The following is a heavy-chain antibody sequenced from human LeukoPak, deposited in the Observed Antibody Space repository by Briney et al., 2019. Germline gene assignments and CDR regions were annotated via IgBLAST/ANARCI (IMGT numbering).Heavy chain of an antibody. CDR2: IYVDGRTT. Sequence: GGSLRLSCVASWFTFSNYWMHWVRQPPGKGLVWVSRIYVDGRTTNYADSVKGRFTISRDNAKNTVYLEMNSLSVEDTATYYCIRDFRSADLWGQGTLVTVTS. CDR3: IRDFRSADL. V-gene: IGHV3-74*01. J-gene: IGHJ5*02. CDR1: WFTFSNYW.